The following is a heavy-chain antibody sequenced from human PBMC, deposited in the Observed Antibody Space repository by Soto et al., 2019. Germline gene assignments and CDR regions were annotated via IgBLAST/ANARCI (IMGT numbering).Heavy chain of an antibody. J-gene: IGHJ4*02. CDR1: GFSLSDHY. D-gene: IGHD3-3*01. Sequence: EVQLVASGGGLVQPGGSLRLSCAASGFSLSDHYMDWVSQAPGKGLEWVGRIKNEAYSYTTDYAASVKGRFTISRDDSKNSRYLQMNSLKTEDTAMYYCADFTWNGYYLPWGQGTLITVSS. V-gene: IGHV3-72*01. CDR3: ADFTWNGYYLP. CDR2: IKNEAYSYTT.